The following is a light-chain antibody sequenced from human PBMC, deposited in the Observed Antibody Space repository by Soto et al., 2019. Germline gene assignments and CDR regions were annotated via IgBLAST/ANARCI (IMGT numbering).Light chain of an antibody. Sequence: EIVMTQSPATLSVSPRERATLSCRASQSISNNLAWYHQRPGQAPRLLIYGASTRATGIPARFSGSGSGTEFTLTISSLQSEDVAVYYWQQYNNWWTFGQGTRVEIK. J-gene: IGKJ1*01. V-gene: IGKV3-15*01. CDR2: GAS. CDR1: QSISNN. CDR3: QQYNNWWT.